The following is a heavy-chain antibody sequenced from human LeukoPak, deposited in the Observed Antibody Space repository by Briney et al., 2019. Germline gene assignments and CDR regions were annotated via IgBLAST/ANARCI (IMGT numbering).Heavy chain of an antibody. CDR3: AREGDYYYYGMDV. Sequence: GGSLRLSCAASGFTFSRYEMNWVRQAPGKGLEWVSYISSSGSTIYYADSVKGRFTISRDNAKNSLYLQTNSLRAEDTAVYYCAREGDYYYYGMDVWGQGTTVTVSS. CDR2: ISSSGSTI. CDR1: GFTFSRYE. J-gene: IGHJ6*02. V-gene: IGHV3-48*03.